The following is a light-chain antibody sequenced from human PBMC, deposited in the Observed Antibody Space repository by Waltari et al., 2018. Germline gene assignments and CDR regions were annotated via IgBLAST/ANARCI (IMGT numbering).Light chain of an antibody. CDR2: EDD. V-gene: IGLV6-57*01. CDR1: SGSIASHY. Sequence: FLLTQPHSVSESPGKTVTISCTRSSGSIASHYVQWNQQRPGSSPTTVIYEDDQRPSGVPDRFSGSIDSSSNSASLTISGLKTEDEGDYYCQSYDSDSVIFGGGTKLTVL. CDR3: QSYDSDSVI. J-gene: IGLJ2*01.